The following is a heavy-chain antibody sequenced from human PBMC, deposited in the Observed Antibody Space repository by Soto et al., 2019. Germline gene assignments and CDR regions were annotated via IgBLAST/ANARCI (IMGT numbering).Heavy chain of an antibody. Sequence: QAQLVESGGGVVQPGRSLRLSCAASGFTFSSYGMHWVRQAPGKGLEWVAVISYDGSNEYYVDSVRGRFAISRDNSKNTLYLQMNSLRTEDTAVYYCAKALLRYFDWPLGDYWGQGTLVTASS. CDR2: ISYDGSNE. V-gene: IGHV3-30*18. D-gene: IGHD3-9*01. CDR1: GFTFSSYG. CDR3: AKALLRYFDWPLGDY. J-gene: IGHJ4*02.